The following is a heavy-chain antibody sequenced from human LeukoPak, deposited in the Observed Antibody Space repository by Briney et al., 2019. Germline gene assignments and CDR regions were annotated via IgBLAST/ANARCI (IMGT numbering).Heavy chain of an antibody. CDR2: IWYDASNK. D-gene: IGHD5-12*01. Sequence: GSLRLSCAASGFTFSSFGMHWVRQAPGKGMEWLAVIWYDASNKYYADSVKGRFTISRDNSKNTLYLQMNSLRDDDTAVYYCAKDLNDYSEGYWGQGTLVTVSS. CDR1: GFTFSSFG. CDR3: AKDLNDYSEGY. V-gene: IGHV3-33*06. J-gene: IGHJ4*02.